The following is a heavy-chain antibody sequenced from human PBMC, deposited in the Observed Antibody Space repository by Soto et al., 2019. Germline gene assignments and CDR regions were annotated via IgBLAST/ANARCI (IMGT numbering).Heavy chain of an antibody. Sequence: QITLKESGPPLVKPTQTLTLTCSFSGFSVSTSGVGVAWIRQSPGKALEWLALIYWDNDKRYSPFLQSRVTITKDTSKNQVVLTMTNMDPVDTATYYCAHKGGRGVAMDVWGQGTTVTVSS. D-gene: IGHD2-8*02. J-gene: IGHJ6*02. CDR1: GFSVSTSGVG. CDR2: IYWDNDK. CDR3: AHKGGRGVAMDV. V-gene: IGHV2-5*02.